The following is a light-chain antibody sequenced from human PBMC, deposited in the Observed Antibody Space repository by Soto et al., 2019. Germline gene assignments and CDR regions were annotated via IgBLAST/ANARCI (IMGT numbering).Light chain of an antibody. Sequence: DIHMTQSPSTLSASVGDRVTITCRASQNINSWLAWYQQKPGKAPKLLIHEASSLEKGVPARFGGSGSGTEFTLTISSLQPDDFATYYCQQYNVYSWTFGQGTKVEIK. V-gene: IGKV1-5*03. CDR1: QNINSW. J-gene: IGKJ1*01. CDR2: EAS. CDR3: QQYNVYSWT.